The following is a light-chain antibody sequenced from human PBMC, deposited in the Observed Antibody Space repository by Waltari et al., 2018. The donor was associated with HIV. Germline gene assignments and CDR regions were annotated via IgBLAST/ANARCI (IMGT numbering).Light chain of an antibody. CDR1: SANIGAPYD. CDR3: QSYDRVSGSWV. CDR2: DNN. J-gene: IGLJ3*02. Sequence: QSVLTQPPSVSGAPGQRVTISCTGSSANIGAPYDVHWYQQLPGPFPNLPIYDNNSRPTGVPDRFSGSKSGTSASLAITGLQTEDEADYYCQSYDRVSGSWVFGGGTKLTVL. V-gene: IGLV1-40*01.